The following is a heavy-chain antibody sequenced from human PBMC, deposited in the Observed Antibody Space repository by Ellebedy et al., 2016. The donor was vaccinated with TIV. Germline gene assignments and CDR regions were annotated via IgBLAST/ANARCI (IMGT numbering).Heavy chain of an antibody. V-gene: IGHV3-66*01. J-gene: IGHJ4*02. CDR1: GFTFSTYA. CDR2: IYSGGTT. D-gene: IGHD5-24*01. CDR3: ARSPPGGYNMFYFDY. Sequence: GESLKISCAASGFTFSTYAMSWVRPAPGRGLEWVSVIYSGGTTYYADSVKGRFTISRDNSKNTRYLQMNSLRAEGTAVYYCARSPPGGYNMFYFDYWGQGTLVTVSS.